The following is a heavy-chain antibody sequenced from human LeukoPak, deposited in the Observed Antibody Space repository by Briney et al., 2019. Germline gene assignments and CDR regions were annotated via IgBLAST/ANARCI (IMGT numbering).Heavy chain of an antibody. Sequence: GGSLRLSCAASGFTFSSYGMHWVRQAPGKGLEWVAFIRYDGSNKYYADSVKGRFTISRDNSKNTLYLQMNSLRAEDTAVYYCAKAPVLRFLEWLSDYYYMDVWGKGTTVTVSS. J-gene: IGHJ6*03. CDR2: IRYDGSNK. V-gene: IGHV3-30*02. D-gene: IGHD3-3*01. CDR3: AKAPVLRFLEWLSDYYYMDV. CDR1: GFTFSSYG.